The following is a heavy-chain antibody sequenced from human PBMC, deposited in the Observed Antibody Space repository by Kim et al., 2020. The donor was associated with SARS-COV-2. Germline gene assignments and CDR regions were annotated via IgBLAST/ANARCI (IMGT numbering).Heavy chain of an antibody. D-gene: IGHD3-22*01. Sequence: SETLSLTCTVSGGSISSYYWSWIRQPPGKGLEWIGYIYYSGSTNYNPSLKSRVTISVDTSKNQFSLKLSSVTAADTAVYYCARARGWLLPHHFDYWGQGTLVTVSS. J-gene: IGHJ4*02. V-gene: IGHV4-59*01. CDR2: IYYSGST. CDR3: ARARGWLLPHHFDY. CDR1: GGSISSYY.